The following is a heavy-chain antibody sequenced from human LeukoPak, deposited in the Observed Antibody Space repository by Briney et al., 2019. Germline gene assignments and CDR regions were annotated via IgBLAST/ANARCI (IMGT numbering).Heavy chain of an antibody. J-gene: IGHJ6*04. CDR2: IYDSGST. CDR3: ARAALYFSGHVTLDV. Sequence: SETLSLTCTVSGGSISNYYWSWIRQPPGKGLEWIGYIYDSGSTNYNPSLKSRVTISVDTSKNRFSLKLSSVTAADTAVYYCARAALYFSGHVTLDVWGKGSTVTISS. D-gene: IGHD6-19*01. V-gene: IGHV4-59*01. CDR1: GGSISNYY.